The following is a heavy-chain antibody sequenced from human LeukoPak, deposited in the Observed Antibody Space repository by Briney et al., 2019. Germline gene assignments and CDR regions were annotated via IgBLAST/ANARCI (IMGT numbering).Heavy chain of an antibody. J-gene: IGHJ6*02. Sequence: ASVKVSCKASGYTFTSYGISWVRQAPGQGLEWMGWISAYNGNTNYAQKLQGRVTMTTDTSTSTAYMELRSLRSDDTAVYYCARDGPPYYYGSGSYAHYYYGMDVWGQGTTVTVSS. D-gene: IGHD3-10*01. CDR3: ARDGPPYYYGSGSYAHYYYGMDV. V-gene: IGHV1-18*01. CDR1: GYTFTSYG. CDR2: ISAYNGNT.